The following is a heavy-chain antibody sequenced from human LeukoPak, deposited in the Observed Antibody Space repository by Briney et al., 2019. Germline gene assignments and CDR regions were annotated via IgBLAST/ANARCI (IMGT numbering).Heavy chain of an antibody. CDR1: GFTFSSYD. J-gene: IGHJ3*02. V-gene: IGHV3-13*05. CDR2: IGTAGDP. Sequence: GGSLTLSCAASGFTFSSYDMHWVRQATGKGLEWVSAIGTAGDPYYPGSVKGRFTISRENAKNVLYLQMNSLRAGDTAVYYCARDAGEGGSFDIWGQGTMVTVSS. CDR3: ARDAGEGGSFDI. D-gene: IGHD1-26*01.